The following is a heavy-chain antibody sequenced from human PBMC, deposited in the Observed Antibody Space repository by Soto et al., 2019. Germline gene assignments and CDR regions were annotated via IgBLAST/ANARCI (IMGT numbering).Heavy chain of an antibody. Sequence: QVQLVQSGAEVKKPGASVKVSCKASGYTFTSYGISWVRQAPGQGLEWMGWISAYNGNTNYAQKLQGRVPMTTDTSTRTAYMELRSLRSDDTAVYYCAREVAPRYYYYYYGMDVWGQGTTVTVSS. CDR3: AREVAPRYYYYYYGMDV. CDR1: GYTFTSYG. V-gene: IGHV1-18*01. J-gene: IGHJ6*02. CDR2: ISAYNGNT.